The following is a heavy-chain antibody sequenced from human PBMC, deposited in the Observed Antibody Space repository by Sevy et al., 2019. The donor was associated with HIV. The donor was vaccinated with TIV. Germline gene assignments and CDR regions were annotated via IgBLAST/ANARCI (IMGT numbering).Heavy chain of an antibody. D-gene: IGHD7-27*01. CDR3: ARSNWVTATNGFSNSYYCDY. CDR2: INTSGST. V-gene: IGHV4-4*07. Sequence: SETLSLTCTVSGDSFSSYFWAWIRQPAGKGLEWIGRINTSGSTNYKPSLKRRVTMSVDTSKIQFSLKVTSLTAAHTAIYFCARSNWVTATNGFSNSYYCDYWGQGSLVTVSS. J-gene: IGHJ4*02. CDR1: GDSFSSYF.